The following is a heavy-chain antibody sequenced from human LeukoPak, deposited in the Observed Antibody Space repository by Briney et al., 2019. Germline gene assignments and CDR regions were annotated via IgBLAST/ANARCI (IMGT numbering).Heavy chain of an antibody. CDR2: INPNSGDT. J-gene: IGHJ4*02. Sequence: ASVKVSCKASGYTFTGYYMNWVRQAPGQGLEWMGWINPNSGDTNSAQKFQGRVTMTRDMSTSTVYMELSSLRSGDTALYYCARGVHVRVYDSNPHYGHYWGQGTLVTVSS. CDR3: ARGVHVRVYDSNPHYGHY. V-gene: IGHV1-2*02. CDR1: GYTFTGYY. D-gene: IGHD3-22*01.